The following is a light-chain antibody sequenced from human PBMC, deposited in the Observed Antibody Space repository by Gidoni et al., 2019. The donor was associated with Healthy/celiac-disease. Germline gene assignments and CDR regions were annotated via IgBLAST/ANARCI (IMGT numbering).Light chain of an antibody. CDR3: SSYTSSSTSYV. CDR2: EVS. V-gene: IGLV2-14*01. CDR1: SSDVGGYNY. Sequence: QSALTQPASVSGSPGQSITISCTGTSSDVGGYNYVSWYQQHPGNAPNLMIYEVSNRPSGVSNRFSGSKSGNTASLTISGLQADDEAAYYCSSYTSSSTSYVFGTGTKVTVL. J-gene: IGLJ1*01.